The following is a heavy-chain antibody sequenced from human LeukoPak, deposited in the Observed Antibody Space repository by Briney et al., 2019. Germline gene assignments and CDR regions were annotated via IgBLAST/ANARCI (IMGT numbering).Heavy chain of an antibody. CDR2: MSPNSGNT. Sequence: WASVKVSCKASGYTFTSYDINWVRQATGQGLEWMGWMSPNSGNTGYAQKFQGRVTITRNTSISTAYMELSSLRSEDTAVYYCARVSGSYYFYYYYYYMDVWGKGTTVTVSS. D-gene: IGHD1-26*01. V-gene: IGHV1-8*03. J-gene: IGHJ6*03. CDR1: GYTFTSYD. CDR3: ARVSGSYYFYYYYYYMDV.